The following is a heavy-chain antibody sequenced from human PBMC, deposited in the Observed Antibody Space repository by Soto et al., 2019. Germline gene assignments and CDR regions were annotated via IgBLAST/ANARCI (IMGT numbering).Heavy chain of an antibody. V-gene: IGHV3-33*01. CDR2: IWYDGSNI. Sequence: QVQLVESGGGVVQPGRSLRLSCAASGFTFSGYTMNWVRQAPGKGLEWVAVIWYDGSNIHYVDSVKGRFTISRDNSKSTLYLQMDNLRAEDTAVYFGARLVSGGQWLIRTTGYFDYWGQGTLVTVSS. J-gene: IGHJ4*02. D-gene: IGHD6-19*01. CDR3: ARLVSGGQWLIRTTGYFDY. CDR1: GFTFSGYT.